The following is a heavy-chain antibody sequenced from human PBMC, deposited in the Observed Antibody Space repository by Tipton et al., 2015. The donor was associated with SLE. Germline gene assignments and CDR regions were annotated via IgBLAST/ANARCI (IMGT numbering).Heavy chain of an antibody. V-gene: IGHV3-30-3*01. J-gene: IGHJ1*01. CDR1: GFTFSSYA. Sequence: SLRLSCAASGFTFSSYAMHWVRQAPGKGLEWVAVISYDGSNKYYADSVKGRFTISRDNSKNTLYLQMNSLRAEDTAVYYCARGGSSYGNFEYFQHWGQGTLVTASS. CDR2: ISYDGSNK. D-gene: IGHD6-13*01. CDR3: ARGGSSYGNFEYFQH.